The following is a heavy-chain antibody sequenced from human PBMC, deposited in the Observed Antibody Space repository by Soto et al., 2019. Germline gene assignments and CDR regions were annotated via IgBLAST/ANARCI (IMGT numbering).Heavy chain of an antibody. CDR1: GGSFSGYY. CDR3: ARSREQWLVDAFDI. V-gene: IGHV4-34*01. D-gene: IGHD6-19*01. Sequence: QVQVQQWGAGLLKTSETLSLTCAVYGGSFSGYYWSWIRQSPGKGLEWIREVNPTGSTKYNPSIKSRVNISVDTSKNQFSLNLNSVTAADTALYYCARSREQWLVDAFDIWGQGTMVTVSS. CDR2: VNPTGST. J-gene: IGHJ3*02.